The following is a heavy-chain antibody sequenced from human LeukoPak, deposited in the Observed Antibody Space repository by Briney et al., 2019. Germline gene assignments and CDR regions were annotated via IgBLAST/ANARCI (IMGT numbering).Heavy chain of an antibody. CDR2: IGKTSRDM. CDR1: GFSFSTST. J-gene: IGHJ4*02. Sequence: GGSMRLSCAASGFSFSTSTMNWVRQAPGKGLEWISSIGKTSRDMYYADAVRGRFTIARDNAKNSLFVLMNSLRVEDTSVYYCVRGDNRDYWGQGTLVTVSS. D-gene: IGHD1-14*01. CDR3: VRGDNRDY. V-gene: IGHV3-21*01.